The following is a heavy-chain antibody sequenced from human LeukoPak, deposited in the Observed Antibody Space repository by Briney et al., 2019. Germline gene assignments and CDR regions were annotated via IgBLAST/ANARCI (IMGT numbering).Heavy chain of an antibody. J-gene: IGHJ4*02. V-gene: IGHV3-7*01. CDR2: IKQDGSEK. CDR3: ARGDEYSSSSGPY. Sequence: GGSLRLSCAASGFTFSSYWMSWVRQAPGKGLEWVANIKQDGSEKYYVDSVKGRFTISRDNAKNSLYLQMNSLRAEDTAVYYCARGDEYSSSSGPYWGQGTLVTVSS. CDR1: GFTFSSYW. D-gene: IGHD6-6*01.